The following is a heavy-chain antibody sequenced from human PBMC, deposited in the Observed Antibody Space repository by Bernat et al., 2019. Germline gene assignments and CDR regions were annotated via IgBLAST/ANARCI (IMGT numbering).Heavy chain of an antibody. J-gene: IGHJ6*02. CDR1: GFTFSDYY. Sequence: VQLVESGGGLVKPGGSLRLSCAASGFTFSDYYMSWIRQAPGKGLEWVSVISGSGGSTYYADSVKGRFTISRDNSKNTLYLQMNSLRAEDTAVYYCAKDKGDFWSGYYGGDNYDYYGMDVWGQGTTVTVSS. CDR3: AKDKGDFWSGYYGGDNYDYYGMDV. D-gene: IGHD3-3*01. CDR2: ISGSGGST. V-gene: IGHV3-23*04.